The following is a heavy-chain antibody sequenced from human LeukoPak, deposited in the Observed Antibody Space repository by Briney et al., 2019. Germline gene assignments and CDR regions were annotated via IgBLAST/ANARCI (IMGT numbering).Heavy chain of an antibody. CDR2: IRNKANSYTT. V-gene: IGHV3-72*01. CDR1: GFTFSDYY. CDR3: TTEGLLWFGRPY. J-gene: IGHJ4*02. Sequence: GGSPRLSCAASGFTFSDYYMDWVRQAPGKGLEWVGRIRNKANSYTTQYATSVKDRFTISRDDSKSSLYLQMNSLKTEDTAVYYCTTEGLLWFGRPYWGQGTLVTVSS. D-gene: IGHD3-10*01.